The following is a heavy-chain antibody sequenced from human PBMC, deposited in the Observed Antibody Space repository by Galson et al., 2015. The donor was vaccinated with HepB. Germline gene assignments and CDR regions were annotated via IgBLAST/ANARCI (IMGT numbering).Heavy chain of an antibody. D-gene: IGHD4-17*01. V-gene: IGHV3-74*01. CDR1: GFTFSSYW. Sequence: SLRLSCAASGFTFSSYWMHWVRQAPGKGLVWVSRISSDGSSTTYADSVKGRFTISRDNAKNTLYLQMNSLRAEDTAVFYCARDGNGDISGAFDIWGQGTMVTVSS. CDR2: ISSDGSST. CDR3: ARDGNGDISGAFDI. J-gene: IGHJ3*02.